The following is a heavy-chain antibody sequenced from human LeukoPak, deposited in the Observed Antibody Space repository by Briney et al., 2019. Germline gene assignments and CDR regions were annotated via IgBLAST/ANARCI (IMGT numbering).Heavy chain of an antibody. CDR1: GYTLTELS. Sequence: GASVKVSCKVSGYTLTELSMHWVRQAPGKGLEWMGGFDPEDGETIYAQKFQGRVTMTEDTSTDTANMELSSLRSEDTAVYYCATGEYCGGDCYFSFDYWGQGTLVTVSS. CDR3: ATGEYCGGDCYFSFDY. J-gene: IGHJ4*02. D-gene: IGHD2-21*02. CDR2: FDPEDGET. V-gene: IGHV1-24*01.